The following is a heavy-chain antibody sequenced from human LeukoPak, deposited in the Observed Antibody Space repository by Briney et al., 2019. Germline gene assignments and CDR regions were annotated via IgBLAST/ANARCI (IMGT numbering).Heavy chain of an antibody. CDR1: SGSISSGDYY. V-gene: IGHV4-30-4*01. D-gene: IGHD2-2*01. J-gene: IGHJ4*02. CDR3: ARYLREIVVGLDY. CDR2: IYYSGST. Sequence: SETLSLTCTVSSGSISSGDYYWSWLRQPPGKGLEWIGYIYYSGSTYYNPSLKSRVTISVDTSKNQFSLKLSSVTAADTAVYYCARYLREIVVGLDYWGQGTLVTVSS.